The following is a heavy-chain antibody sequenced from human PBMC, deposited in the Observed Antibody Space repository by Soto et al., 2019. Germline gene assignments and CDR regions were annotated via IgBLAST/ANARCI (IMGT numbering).Heavy chain of an antibody. V-gene: IGHV4-39*01. J-gene: IGHJ5*02. CDR3: ARHKTALDWFDH. Sequence: SETLSLTCTVSGDSIITVSYLWGWIRQPPGKGLEFIALINYSGTTYYNPSLRSRLTISVDTSKNQFSLQLTSVTTADTAVYYCARHKTALDWFDHWGQGSLVTVSS. CDR1: GDSIITVSYL. CDR2: INYSGTT.